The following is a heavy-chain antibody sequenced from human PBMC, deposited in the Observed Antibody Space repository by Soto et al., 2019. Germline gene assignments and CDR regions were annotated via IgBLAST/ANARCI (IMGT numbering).Heavy chain of an antibody. CDR1: GGTFSSYT. D-gene: IGHD4-17*01. CDR2: IIPILGIA. Sequence: QVQLVQSGAEVKKPGSSVKVSCKASGGTFSSYTISWVRQAPGQGLEWMGRIIPILGIANYAQKCQGRVTITADNSPNTAYMKGSSIRSEDTAVYDYARKRDYVDYFGNHDAFDIWGQETMITDSS. V-gene: IGHV1-69*02. J-gene: IGHJ3*02. CDR3: ARKRDYVDYFGNHDAFDI.